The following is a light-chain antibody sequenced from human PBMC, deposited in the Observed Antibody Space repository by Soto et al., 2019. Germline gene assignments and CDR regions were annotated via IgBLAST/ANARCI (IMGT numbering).Light chain of an antibody. V-gene: IGLV1-44*01. CDR3: AEWDDSLNGYV. CDR1: SSNIGSNT. Sequence: QSVLTQPPSASGTPGQRVTISCSGSSSNIGSNTVNWYQQLPGTAPKLLIYSNNQRPSGVPDRFSGSKSGTSASLAISGLQSEDEADYYCAEWDDSLNGYVFGTVTKVTVL. CDR2: SNN. J-gene: IGLJ1*01.